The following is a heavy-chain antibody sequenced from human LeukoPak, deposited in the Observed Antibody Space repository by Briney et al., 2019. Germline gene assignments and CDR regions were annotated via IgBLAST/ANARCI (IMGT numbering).Heavy chain of an antibody. CDR3: ARRVGSGWYLYFDY. D-gene: IGHD6-19*01. J-gene: IGHJ4*02. Sequence: PSETLSLTCTVSGGSISSSSYYWGWIRQPPGKGLEWIGSIYYSGSTYYNPSLKSRVTISVDTSKNQFSLKLSSVTAADTAVYYCARRVGSGWYLYFDYWGQGTLVTVSS. V-gene: IGHV4-39*07. CDR1: GGSISSSSYY. CDR2: IYYSGST.